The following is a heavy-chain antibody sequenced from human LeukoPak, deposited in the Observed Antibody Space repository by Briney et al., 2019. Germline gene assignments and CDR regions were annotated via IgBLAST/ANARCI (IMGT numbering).Heavy chain of an antibody. Sequence: SETLSLTCAVYGGSFSGYYWDWIRQPPGKGLEWIGSVYYSGATYYNPSLESRVSISVDTSKSHFSLKLSSVTAADTAVYYCARPSPTVTPKAFDIWGHGTMVTVSS. D-gene: IGHD4-17*01. V-gene: IGHV4-39*02. CDR2: VYYSGAT. CDR3: ARPSPTVTPKAFDI. CDR1: GGSFSGYY. J-gene: IGHJ3*02.